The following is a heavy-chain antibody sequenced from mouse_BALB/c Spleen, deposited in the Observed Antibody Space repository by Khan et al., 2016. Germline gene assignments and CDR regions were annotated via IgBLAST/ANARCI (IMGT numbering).Heavy chain of an antibody. CDR3: AGKNSYYDCDY. CDR1: GYTFTTYW. CDR2: IYPGNGDT. Sequence: QVQLKQSGAELARLGASVKLSCKASGYTFTTYWMQWVKQRPGQGLEWIGAIYPGNGDTRNTQKFKGKATLTADKSSSTAYMQLSSLASEDSAVYYCAGKNSYYDCDYWGQGTTLTVSS. J-gene: IGHJ2*01. D-gene: IGHD2-4*01. V-gene: IGHV1-87*01.